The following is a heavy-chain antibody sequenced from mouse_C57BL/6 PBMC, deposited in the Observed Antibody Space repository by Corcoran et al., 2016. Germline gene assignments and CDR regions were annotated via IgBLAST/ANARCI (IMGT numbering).Heavy chain of an antibody. Sequence: QVQLQQSGAELVKPGASVKISCKASGYAFSSYWMNWVKQRPGKGLEWIGQIYPGDGDTNYNGKFKGKATLNADKSSSTAYMQLSSLTSEDSAVYFCARGRGNYYAMDYWGQGTSVTVSS. CDR2: IYPGDGDT. V-gene: IGHV1-80*01. CDR1: GYAFSSYW. CDR3: ARGRGNYYAMDY. J-gene: IGHJ4*01.